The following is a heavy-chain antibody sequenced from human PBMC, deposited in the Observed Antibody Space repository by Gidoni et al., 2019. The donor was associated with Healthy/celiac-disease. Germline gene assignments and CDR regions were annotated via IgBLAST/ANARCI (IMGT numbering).Heavy chain of an antibody. CDR1: GFTFSNAW. CDR2: IKSKTDGGTT. D-gene: IGHD4-17*01. J-gene: IGHJ5*02. Sequence: EVQLVESGGGLVKPGGSLRLFCAASGFTFSNAWMSWVRQAPGKGLEWVGRIKSKTDGGTTDYAAPVKGRFTISRDDSKNTLYLQMNSLKTEDTAVYYCTTVSHDYGLYNWFDPWGQGTLVTVSS. V-gene: IGHV3-15*01. CDR3: TTVSHDYGLYNWFDP.